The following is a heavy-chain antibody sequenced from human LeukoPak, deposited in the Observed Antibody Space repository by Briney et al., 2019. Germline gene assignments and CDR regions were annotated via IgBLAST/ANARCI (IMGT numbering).Heavy chain of an antibody. J-gene: IGHJ4*02. Sequence: SVKVSCKASGGTFSSYAISGVRQAPGQGLEWMRGIIPIFGTANYAQKFQGRVTITADESTSTAYMELSSLRSEDTAVYYCARDVGSSSWYFDYWGQGTLVTVSS. CDR2: IIPIFGTA. CDR3: ARDVGSSSWYFDY. D-gene: IGHD6-13*01. CDR1: GGTFSSYA. V-gene: IGHV1-69*01.